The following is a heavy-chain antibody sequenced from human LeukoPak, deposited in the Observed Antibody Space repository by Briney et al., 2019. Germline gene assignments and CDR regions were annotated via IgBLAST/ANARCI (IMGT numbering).Heavy chain of an antibody. V-gene: IGHV4-59*08. D-gene: IGHD3-10*01. Sequence: SETLSLTCTVSGDSINNYYWSWIRQSPGKGLEWIGYIYSSGSTKYNPSLKSRVTISVDTTKNQFSLKLSSVTAADTAVYYCARHRGSGSPYFDYWGQGTLVTVSS. J-gene: IGHJ4*02. CDR3: ARHRGSGSPYFDY. CDR2: IYSSGST. CDR1: GDSINNYY.